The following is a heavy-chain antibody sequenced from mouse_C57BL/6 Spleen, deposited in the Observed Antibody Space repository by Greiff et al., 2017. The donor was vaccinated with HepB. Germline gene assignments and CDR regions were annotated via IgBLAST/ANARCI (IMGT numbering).Heavy chain of an antibody. V-gene: IGHV5-16*01. CDR3: ARRTYDGYLWYFDV. CDR1: GFTFSDYY. CDR2: INYDGSST. J-gene: IGHJ1*03. D-gene: IGHD2-3*01. Sequence: EVKLVESEGGLVQPGSSMKLSCTASGFTFSDYYMAWVRQVPEKGLEWVANINYDGSSTYYLDSLKSRFIISRDNAKNILYLQMSSLKSEDTATYYCARRTYDGYLWYFDVWGTGTTVTVSS.